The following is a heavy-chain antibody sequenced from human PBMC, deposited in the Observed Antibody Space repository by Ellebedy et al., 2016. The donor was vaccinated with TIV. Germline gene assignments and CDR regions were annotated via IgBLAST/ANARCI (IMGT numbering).Heavy chain of an antibody. CDR1: GLTFSNYG. V-gene: IGHV3-30*02. CDR2: IGYDGSNK. J-gene: IGHJ4*02. CDR3: ATSIVGAPVLGADY. Sequence: GESLKISCAASGLTFSNYGMHWVRQAPGKGLEWVAFIGYDGSNKYCADSVKGRFSISRDNYHNMLYLQMNTLRVEDTAVYYCATSIVGAPVLGADYWGQGTLVTVSS. D-gene: IGHD1-26*01.